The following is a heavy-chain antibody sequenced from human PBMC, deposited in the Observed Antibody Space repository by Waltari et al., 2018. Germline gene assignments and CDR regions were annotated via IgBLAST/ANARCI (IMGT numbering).Heavy chain of an antibody. D-gene: IGHD2-2*01. CDR1: GFTFSNYG. Sequence: QVQLVESGGGVVQPGRSLRLSCAASGFTFSNYGIHWVRQAQGKGLEWVAVISYDGSSKYYADSVNGRFTISRDNSKNTMYLQMNSLRAEDTAVYFCAKDLRPPIVPATIYYYAMDVWGQGTTVTVSS. J-gene: IGHJ6*02. CDR2: ISYDGSSK. V-gene: IGHV3-30*18. CDR3: AKDLRPPIVPATIYYYAMDV.